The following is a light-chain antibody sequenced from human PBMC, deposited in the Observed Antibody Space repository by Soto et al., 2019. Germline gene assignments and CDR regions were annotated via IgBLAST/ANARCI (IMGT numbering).Light chain of an antibody. CDR2: GAS. CDR3: HRYGTSHT. V-gene: IGKV3-20*01. CDR1: QSVSSTY. Sequence: EIVLTQSPGTLSLTPGERATLSCRASQSVSSTYLAWYQQRPGQAPRLLISGASARATAFPDRFSGSGSGTDFTLTISRLEPEDFAIYYWHRYGTSHTFGGGTKVEIK. J-gene: IGKJ4*01.